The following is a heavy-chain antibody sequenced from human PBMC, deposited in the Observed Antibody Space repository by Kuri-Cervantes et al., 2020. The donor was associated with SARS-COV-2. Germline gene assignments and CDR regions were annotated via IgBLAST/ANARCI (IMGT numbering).Heavy chain of an antibody. D-gene: IGHD1-20*01. Sequence: GESLKISCEASGFTFVSHAMHWARQAPGKGLEWVAVVSYDGRTKFYADSVQGRFTISRDNSKNTLYLQMNSLRAEDTAVYYCARDLGNNWNDPFDYWGQGTLVTVSS. CDR1: GFTFVSHA. CDR2: VSYDGRTK. V-gene: IGHV3-30*04. CDR3: ARDLGNNWNDPFDY. J-gene: IGHJ4*02.